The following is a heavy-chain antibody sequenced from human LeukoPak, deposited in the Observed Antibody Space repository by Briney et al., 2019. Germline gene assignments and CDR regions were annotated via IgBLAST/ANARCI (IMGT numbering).Heavy chain of an antibody. D-gene: IGHD6-19*01. CDR3: ARAGGAVAGFDY. CDR2: IIPIFGTA. CDR1: GGTFSSYA. Sequence: SAKVSCKASGGTFSSYAISWVRQAPGQGLEWMGGIIPIFGTANYAQKFQGRVTITADESTSTAYMELSSLRSEDTAVYYCARAGGAVAGFDYWGQGTLVTVSS. J-gene: IGHJ4*02. V-gene: IGHV1-69*13.